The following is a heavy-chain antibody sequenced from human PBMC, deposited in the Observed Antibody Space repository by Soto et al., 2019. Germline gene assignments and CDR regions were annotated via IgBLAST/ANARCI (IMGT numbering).Heavy chain of an antibody. V-gene: IGHV1-69*12. CDR3: ATHFWSGQWRAYYYGMDV. D-gene: IGHD3-3*02. CDR1: GGTFSSYA. J-gene: IGHJ6*02. Sequence: QVQLVQSGAEVKKPGSSVKVSCKASGGTFSSYAISWVRQAPGQGLEWMGGIIPIFGTANYAQKFQGRVTITADESTSTAYMELSSLRSEDTAVYYCATHFWSGQWRAYYYGMDVWGQGTTVTVSS. CDR2: IIPIFGTA.